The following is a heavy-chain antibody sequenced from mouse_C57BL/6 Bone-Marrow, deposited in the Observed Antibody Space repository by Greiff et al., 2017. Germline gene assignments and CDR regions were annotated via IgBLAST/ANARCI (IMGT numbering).Heavy chain of an antibody. CDR2: IDPANGNT. Sequence: VQLKESVAELVRPGASVKLSCTASGFNIKNTYMHWVKQRPEQGLEWIGRIDPANGNTKYAPKFQGKATITADTSSNTAYLQLSRLTSEDSAIFYCARYYSDSSEYFFDYWGRGTTLTVSS. CDR1: GFNIKNTY. V-gene: IGHV14-3*01. CDR3: ARYYSDSSEYFFDY. D-gene: IGHD1-1*01. J-gene: IGHJ2*01.